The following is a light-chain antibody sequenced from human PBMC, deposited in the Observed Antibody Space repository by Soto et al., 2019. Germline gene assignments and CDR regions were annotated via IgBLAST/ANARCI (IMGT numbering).Light chain of an antibody. V-gene: IGLV2-23*02. J-gene: IGLJ1*01. CDR3: CSYAGSSTIYV. CDR2: EVS. Sequence: QSALTQPASVSGSPGQSITISCTGTSSDVGSYNLVSWYQQHPGKAPKLMIYEVSKRPSGVSNRFSGSKSGNTASLTISGLQAEDEADYYCCSYAGSSTIYVFGTLLKVT. CDR1: SSDVGSYNL.